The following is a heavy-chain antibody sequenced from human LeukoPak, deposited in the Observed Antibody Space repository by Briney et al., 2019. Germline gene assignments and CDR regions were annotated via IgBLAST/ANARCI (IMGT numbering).Heavy chain of an antibody. V-gene: IGHV4-59*08. Sequence: PSETLSLTCTVSGGSISSYYWSWLRQPPGKGLEWIGYIYYSGSTNYNPSLKSRVTISVDTSKNQFSLKLSSVTAADTAVYYCARRLDTAMASFDYWGQGTLVTVSS. J-gene: IGHJ4*02. CDR3: ARRLDTAMASFDY. CDR2: IYYSGST. CDR1: GGSISSYY. D-gene: IGHD5-18*01.